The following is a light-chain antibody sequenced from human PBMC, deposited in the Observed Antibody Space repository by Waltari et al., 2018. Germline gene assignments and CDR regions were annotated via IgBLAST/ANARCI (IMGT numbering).Light chain of an antibody. V-gene: IGLV1-51*01. CDR2: DNN. CDR3: ETWDSSLSAVV. J-gene: IGLJ2*01. Sequence: QSVLTQPPSVSAAPGQKVTISCSGRSSNIGNNYVSWYQQLPGTAPKFLIYDNNKRPSGIPDRFSASKSGTSATLGITGLQTGDEADYYCETWDSSLSAVVFGGGTKLTVL. CDR1: SSNIGNNY.